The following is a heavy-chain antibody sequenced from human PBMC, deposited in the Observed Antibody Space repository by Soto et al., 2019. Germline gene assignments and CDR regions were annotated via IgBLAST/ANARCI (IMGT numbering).Heavy chain of an antibody. V-gene: IGHV5-51*01. CDR1: GYSFTSYW. CDR3: ARSGEDIVVVVAARGFWFDP. Sequence: PGESLKISCKGSGYSFTSYWIGWVRQMPGKGLKWMGIIYPGDSDTRYSPSFQGQVTISADKSISTAYLQWSSLKASDTAMYYCARSGEDIVVVVAARGFWFDPWGQGTLVTVSS. D-gene: IGHD2-15*01. CDR2: IYPGDSDT. J-gene: IGHJ5*02.